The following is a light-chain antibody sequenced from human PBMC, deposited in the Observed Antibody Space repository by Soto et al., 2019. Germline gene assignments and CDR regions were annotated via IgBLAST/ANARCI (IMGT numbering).Light chain of an antibody. J-gene: IGLJ1*01. CDR3: SSYTSSSTLYV. V-gene: IGLV2-14*01. CDR1: SSDIGGYNY. CDR2: EVS. Sequence: QSALTQPASVSGSHGQSITISCAGTSSDIGGYNYVSWYQQHPGKAPKAMIYEVSNRPSGVSNRFSGSKSGNTASLTISGLQAEDEADYYCSSYTSSSTLYVFGSGTKLTVL.